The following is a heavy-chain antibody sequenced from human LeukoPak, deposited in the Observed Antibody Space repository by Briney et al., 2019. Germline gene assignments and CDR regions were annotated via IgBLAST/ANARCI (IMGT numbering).Heavy chain of an antibody. CDR3: AKHSGIVTATRPTYFDY. CDR2: ISGSGGST. J-gene: IGHJ4*02. V-gene: IGHV3-23*01. Sequence: GGSLRLSCAASGFTFSSYGMSWVRQAPGKGLEWVSAISGSGGSTYYADSVKGRFTISRDNSKNTLYLQMNSLRAEDTAVYYCAKHSGIVTATRPTYFDYWGQGTLVTVSS. D-gene: IGHD2-21*02. CDR1: GFTFSSYG.